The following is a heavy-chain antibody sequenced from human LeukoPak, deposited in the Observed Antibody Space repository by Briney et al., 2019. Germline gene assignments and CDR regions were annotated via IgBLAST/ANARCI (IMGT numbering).Heavy chain of an antibody. J-gene: IGHJ4*02. CDR1: GYTFTSYN. D-gene: IGHD3-16*01. Sequence: ASVKVSCKASGYTFTSYNMHWVRQAPGQRLEWMGWINTGKGDTRSLQKFQGRVTMTRDTSANTAYMELRSLRSEDTAVYYCAPRIGGYFDYWGQGTLVTVSS. CDR2: INTGKGDT. CDR3: APRIGGYFDY. V-gene: IGHV1-3*04.